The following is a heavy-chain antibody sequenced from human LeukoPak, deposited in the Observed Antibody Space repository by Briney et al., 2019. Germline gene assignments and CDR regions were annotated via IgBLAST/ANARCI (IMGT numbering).Heavy chain of an antibody. CDR2: SRNKAKRYTR. CDR3: VRVGSVAGSDYLDY. D-gene: IGHD6-19*01. CDR1: GVPFSEPF. V-gene: IGHV3-72*01. Sequence: GGAPRVSCVDSGVPFSEPFLEWGPPAPGEGREWVGRSRNKAKRYTREYAASVKGRFTISRDDSKNSLYLQMNSLKTEDTAVYYCVRVGSVAGSDYLDYWGQGTLVTVSS. J-gene: IGHJ4*02.